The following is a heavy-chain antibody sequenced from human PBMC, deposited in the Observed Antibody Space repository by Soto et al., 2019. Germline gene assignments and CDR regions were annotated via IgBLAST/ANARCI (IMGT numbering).Heavy chain of an antibody. CDR2: INAGNGNT. V-gene: IGHV1-3*01. Sequence: ASVKFSCKASGYTFTSYAMHWVRQAPGQMLECMVWINAGNGNTKYXXKFQVRVXXTRDTSASTAXMELSXLRSEDTAVYYCASEWYGSGSYRGYWGQGTLVTVSS. CDR1: GYTFTSYA. CDR3: ASEWYGSGSYRGY. D-gene: IGHD3-10*01. J-gene: IGHJ4*02.